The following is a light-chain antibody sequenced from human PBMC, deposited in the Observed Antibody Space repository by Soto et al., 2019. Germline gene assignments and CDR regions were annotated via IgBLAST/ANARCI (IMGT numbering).Light chain of an antibody. CDR1: QSVSSN. CDR2: GAS. V-gene: IGKV3-15*01. CDR3: QHYNNWPLLT. Sequence: EIVMTQSPATLYVSAGERVTLSCRASQSVSSNLAWYQRKPGQAPRLLILGASTRATGIPARFSGSGSGTEFTLTISSLQSEDFAVYYCQHYNNWPLLTFGGGTKVEIK. J-gene: IGKJ4*01.